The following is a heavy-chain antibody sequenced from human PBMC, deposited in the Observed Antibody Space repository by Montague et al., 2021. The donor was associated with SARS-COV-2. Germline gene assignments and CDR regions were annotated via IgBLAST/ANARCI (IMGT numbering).Heavy chain of an antibody. D-gene: IGHD1-14*01. V-gene: IGHV4-59*02. CDR1: GASVGSSY. J-gene: IGHJ3*02. CDR2: FYSVGST. CDR3: ARGTMTADAFDI. Sequence: SETLSLTCTVSGASVGSSYWGWIRQSPGKGLEWIGYFYSVGSTDYNPSQKSRATISRDTSKNQFSLKVRSVTAADTAVYYCARGTMTADAFDIWGQGTMVTVSS.